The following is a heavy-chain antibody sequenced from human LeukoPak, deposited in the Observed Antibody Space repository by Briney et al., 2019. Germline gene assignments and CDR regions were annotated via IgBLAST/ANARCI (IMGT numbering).Heavy chain of an antibody. Sequence: PSETLSLTCTVSGGSISSSSYYWGWIRQPPGKGLEWIGYIYYSGSTNYKSSLKSRVTISVDTSKNQFSLKLSSVTAADTAVYYCARHGIYYYDSSGYWFEGFDPWGQGTLVTVSS. CDR2: IYYSGST. J-gene: IGHJ5*02. CDR3: ARHGIYYYDSSGYWFEGFDP. CDR1: GGSISSSSYY. V-gene: IGHV4-39*01. D-gene: IGHD3-22*01.